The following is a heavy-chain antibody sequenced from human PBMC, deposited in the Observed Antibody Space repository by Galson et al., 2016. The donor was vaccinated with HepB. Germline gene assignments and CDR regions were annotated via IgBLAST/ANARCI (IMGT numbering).Heavy chain of an antibody. CDR3: ARSGRPQAKISARADY. V-gene: IGHV3-7*01. CDR2: IKQDGNEK. D-gene: IGHD6-6*01. J-gene: IGHJ4*02. Sequence: SLRLSCAGSGFAFSSYNMTWVRQAPGKGLEWVANIKQDGNEKYYVDSVKGRFTISRDNAKNSLYLQMNSLRAEDTAVYYCARSGRPQAKISARADYWGQGTLVTVSS. CDR1: GFAFSSYN.